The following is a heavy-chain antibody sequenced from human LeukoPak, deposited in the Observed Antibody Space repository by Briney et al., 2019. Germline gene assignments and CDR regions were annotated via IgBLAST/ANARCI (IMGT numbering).Heavy chain of an antibody. CDR2: IYYSGST. CDR1: GGSISSNNYY. J-gene: IGHJ4*02. CDR3: ARHQVGLMGATPFVH. Sequence: PSETLSLTCSVSGGSISSNNYYWAWIRQPPGKGPEWIGTIYYSGSTYYNPSLKSRVTISMDTSKNQFSLKLSSVTAADTAVYYCARHQVGLMGATPFVHWGQGSLVTVSS. V-gene: IGHV4-39*01. D-gene: IGHD1-26*01.